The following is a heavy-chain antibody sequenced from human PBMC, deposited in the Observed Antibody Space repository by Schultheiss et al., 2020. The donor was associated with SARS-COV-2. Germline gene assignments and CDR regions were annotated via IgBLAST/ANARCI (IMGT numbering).Heavy chain of an antibody. Sequence: GESLKISCKGSGYSFTSYWISWVRQMPGKGLEWMGIIYPGDSDTRYSPSFQGHVTISVDKSISVAYLQWSSLKASDTAMYFCARQTAGFSPPDYWGQGTLVTVSS. V-gene: IGHV5-51*01. CDR3: ARQTAGFSPPDY. J-gene: IGHJ4*02. CDR2: IYPGDSDT. D-gene: IGHD2-21*02. CDR1: GYSFTSYW.